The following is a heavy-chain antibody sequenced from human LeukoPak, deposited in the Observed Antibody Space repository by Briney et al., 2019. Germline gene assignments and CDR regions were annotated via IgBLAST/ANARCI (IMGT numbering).Heavy chain of an antibody. Sequence: GGSLRLSRVASGFTVNSNYLSWVRPAPGKGLEWVSTLYNIGNTYYANSVKGRSSISRDNSKNTLFLQKNNLRAEDTAVYYCARLTADGRLYFVDWGPGTLVTVSS. J-gene: IGHJ4*02. CDR2: LYNIGNT. CDR1: GFTVNSNY. D-gene: IGHD6-13*01. V-gene: IGHV3-53*01. CDR3: ARLTADGRLYFVD.